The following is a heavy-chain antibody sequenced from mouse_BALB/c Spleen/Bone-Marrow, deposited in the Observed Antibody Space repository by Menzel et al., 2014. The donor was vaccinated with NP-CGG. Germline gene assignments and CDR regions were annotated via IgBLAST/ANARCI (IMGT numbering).Heavy chain of an antibody. CDR2: ISSGGSYT. Sequence: EVQLQQSGGGLVKPGGSLKLSRAASGFTFSSYTMSWVRQTPEKRLGWVATISSGGSYTYYPDSVKGRFPLSRDNAKNTLYLQMSSLKCEDTAMYYCTRIHDGYAYWGQGTLVTVSA. V-gene: IGHV5-6-4*01. CDR1: GFTFSSYT. D-gene: IGHD2-3*01. CDR3: TRIHDGYAY. J-gene: IGHJ3*01.